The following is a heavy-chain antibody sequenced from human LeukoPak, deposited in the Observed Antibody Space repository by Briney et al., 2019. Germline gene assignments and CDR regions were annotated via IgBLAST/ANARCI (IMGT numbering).Heavy chain of an antibody. D-gene: IGHD3-10*02. V-gene: IGHV3-21*01. J-gene: IGHJ6*04. CDR1: GFTFSGYT. CDR3: AELGITMIGGV. Sequence: GGSLRLSCAASGFTFSGYTMNWVRQAPGKGLEWVSSISSSSSYIYYADSVKGRFTISRDNAKNSLYLQMNSLRAEDTAVYYCAELGITMIGGVWGKGTTVTISS. CDR2: ISSSSSYI.